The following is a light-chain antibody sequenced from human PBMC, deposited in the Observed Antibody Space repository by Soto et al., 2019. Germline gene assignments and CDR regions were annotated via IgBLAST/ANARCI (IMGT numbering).Light chain of an antibody. J-gene: IGKJ4*01. V-gene: IGKV1-33*01. CDR3: QQSENGPLT. CDR2: DAS. Sequence: DIQMTQSPSSLSASVGDRITITCQASQDINKYLNWYQQKLGKAPKLLIYDASNLQRGVPSRFSGSGSGTHFGLSISSLQPEDIATYYCQQSENGPLTFGGGTKVDIK. CDR1: QDINKY.